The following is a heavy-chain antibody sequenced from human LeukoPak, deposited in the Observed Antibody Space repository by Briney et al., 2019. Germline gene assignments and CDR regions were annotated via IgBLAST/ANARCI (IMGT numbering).Heavy chain of an antibody. Sequence: GASVKVSCKASGYTFTSYDINWVRQATGQALEWMGWMNPNNVNTGYAQKFQGRVTMTRNTPISTTYMEMSSMRSEDTAVYYCAIERSSWNYYYYYYMGVWGKGTTVTVSS. CDR1: GYTFTSYD. CDR2: MNPNNVNT. J-gene: IGHJ6*03. V-gene: IGHV1-8*01. CDR3: AIERSSWNYYYYYYMGV. D-gene: IGHD6-13*01.